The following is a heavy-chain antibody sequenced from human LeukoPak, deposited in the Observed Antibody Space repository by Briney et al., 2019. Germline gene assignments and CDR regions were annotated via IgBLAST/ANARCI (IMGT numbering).Heavy chain of an antibody. J-gene: IGHJ5*02. CDR3: ARNTSSSPWFDP. D-gene: IGHD6-6*01. CDR1: GGSVSSPNSY. Sequence: SETLSLTCIVSGGSVSSPNSYWSWIRQPPGKGLEWIGNVYYIGTTSYNSSLKSRVTISVDTSKNQFSLEVTSVTAADTAVYYCARNTSSSPWFDPWGQGTLVTVSS. CDR2: VYYIGTT. V-gene: IGHV4-61*01.